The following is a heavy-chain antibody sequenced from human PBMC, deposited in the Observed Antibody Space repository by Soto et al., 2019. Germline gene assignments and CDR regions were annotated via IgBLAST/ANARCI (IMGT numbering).Heavy chain of an antibody. D-gene: IGHD6-19*01. Sequence: PSETLSLTCAVSGYSISSGYYCGWIRQPPGKGLAWIGSSYHSGNTYYNPSLKSRVTISVDTSKNHFSLKLSSVTAADTAVYYCARARIVVAGTIVDYWGQRTLVT. CDR3: ARARIVVAGTIVDY. J-gene: IGHJ4*02. V-gene: IGHV4-38-2*01. CDR1: GYSISSGYY. CDR2: SYHSGNT.